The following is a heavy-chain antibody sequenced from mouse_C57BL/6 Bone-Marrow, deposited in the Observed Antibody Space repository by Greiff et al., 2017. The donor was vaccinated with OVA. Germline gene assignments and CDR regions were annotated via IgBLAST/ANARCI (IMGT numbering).Heavy chain of an antibody. J-gene: IGHJ1*03. V-gene: IGHV1-15*01. CDR2: IDPETGGT. CDR3: TYYGSSYFHWYFDV. D-gene: IGHD1-1*01. Sequence: VQLQQSGAELVRPGASVTLSCKASGYTFTDYEMHWVKQTPVHGLEWIGAIDPETGGTAYNQKFKGKAILTADKSSSTAYMELRSLTSEDSAVYYCTYYGSSYFHWYFDVWGTGTTVTVSS. CDR1: GYTFTDYE.